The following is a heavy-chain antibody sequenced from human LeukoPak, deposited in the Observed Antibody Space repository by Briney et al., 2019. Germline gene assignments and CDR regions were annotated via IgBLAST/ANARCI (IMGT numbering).Heavy chain of an antibody. CDR2: ISSSSSSYI. V-gene: IGHV3-21*01. CDR3: AREGRGYSSGDY. CDR1: GFTFSSYS. D-gene: IGHD5-18*01. Sequence: PGRSLRLSCAASGFTFSSYSMNWVRQAPGKGLEWVSSISSSSSSYIYYADSVKGRFTTSRDNAKNSLYLQMNSLRAEDTAVYYCAREGRGYSSGDYWGQGTLVTVSS. J-gene: IGHJ4*02.